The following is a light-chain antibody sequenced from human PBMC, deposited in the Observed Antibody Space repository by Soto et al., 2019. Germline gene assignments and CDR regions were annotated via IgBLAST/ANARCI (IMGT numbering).Light chain of an antibody. J-gene: IGKJ2*01. Sequence: DIQMTQSPSTLSASVGDRVTITCRASQSISSWLAWYQQKSGKAPKLLIYDASSLESGVSSRFSGSGSGTEFTLTISSLQPDDFATYYCQQYDSYSPSFGHGTKVDIK. V-gene: IGKV1-5*01. CDR1: QSISSW. CDR2: DAS. CDR3: QQYDSYSPS.